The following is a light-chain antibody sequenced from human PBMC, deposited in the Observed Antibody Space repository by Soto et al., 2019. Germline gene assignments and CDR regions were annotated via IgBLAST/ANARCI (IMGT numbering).Light chain of an antibody. CDR3: SSYSISTAYL. Sequence: ALAQPASVSWSPGQSITISCTGTSSDVGGYDYVPWYQLHPGKAPKLMVFEVNNRPSGVSYRFSGSKSGNTASLTISGLQAEDEADYFCSSYSISTAYLFGTGTKVTVL. CDR2: EVN. CDR1: SSDVGGYDY. V-gene: IGLV2-14*01. J-gene: IGLJ1*01.